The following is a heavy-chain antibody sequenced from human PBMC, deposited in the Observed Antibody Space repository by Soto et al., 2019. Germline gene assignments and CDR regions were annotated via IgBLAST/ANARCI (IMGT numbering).Heavy chain of an antibody. CDR1: GYTFTSYG. Sequence: ASVKVSCKASGYTFTSYGISWVRQAPGQGLEWMGWISAYNGNTNYAQKLQGRVTMTTDTSTSTAYMELSSLRSEDTAVYYCARALGYSSGGLQEWFDPWGQRTLVTVSS. CDR3: ARALGYSSGGLQEWFDP. J-gene: IGHJ5*02. CDR2: ISAYNGNT. D-gene: IGHD6-25*01. V-gene: IGHV1-18*01.